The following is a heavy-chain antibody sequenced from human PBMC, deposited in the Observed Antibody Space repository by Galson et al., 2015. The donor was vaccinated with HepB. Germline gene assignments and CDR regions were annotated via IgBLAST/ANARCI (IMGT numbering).Heavy chain of an antibody. D-gene: IGHD3-10*01. V-gene: IGHV3-21*01. Sequence: SLRLSCATSEFTLAAYAMHWVRQAPGKGLEWVSSISSSSSFKYYPDSLKGRFTISRDNARNSLYLQMNSLRAEDTAVYYCARDRDYGTGSFFFDLWGQGTLVTVSS. CDR2: ISSSSSFK. CDR1: EFTLAAYA. CDR3: ARDRDYGTGSFFFDL. J-gene: IGHJ4*02.